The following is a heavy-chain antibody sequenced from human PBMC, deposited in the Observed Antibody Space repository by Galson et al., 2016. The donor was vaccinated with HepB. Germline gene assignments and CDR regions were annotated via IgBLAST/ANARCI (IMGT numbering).Heavy chain of an antibody. V-gene: IGHV1-3*01. CDR1: GYTLSNYG. D-gene: IGHD4-17*01. Sequence: SVKVSCKASGYTLSNYGIHWVRLAPGQGLEWMGWINGGNGNTEYPQKFQDRVTLTRDTSASTAYMELTRLRSEDTAVYYCARCHTDGKQGHGLDGWGQGTTVTVS. CDR2: INGGNGNT. J-gene: IGHJ6*02. CDR3: ARCHTDGKQGHGLDG.